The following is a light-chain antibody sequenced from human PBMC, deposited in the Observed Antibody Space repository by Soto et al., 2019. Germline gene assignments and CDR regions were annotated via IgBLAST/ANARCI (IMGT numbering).Light chain of an antibody. Sequence: EIVLTQSPGTLSLSPGERATLSCRASQSVSSSYLAWYQQKPGQAPRLLIYCASSRATGIPDRFSGSGSGTDFTLTISRLEPEDFAVYYCQQYGSSHFGGGTKVEIK. CDR2: CAS. CDR1: QSVSSSY. CDR3: QQYGSSH. J-gene: IGKJ4*01. V-gene: IGKV3-20*01.